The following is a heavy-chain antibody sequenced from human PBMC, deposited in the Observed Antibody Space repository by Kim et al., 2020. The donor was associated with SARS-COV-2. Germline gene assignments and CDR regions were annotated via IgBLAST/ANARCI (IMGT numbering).Heavy chain of an antibody. D-gene: IGHD3-16*02. CDR3: ARAPLTFGGVITAFDI. V-gene: IGHV4-31*03. CDR1: GGSISSGGYY. CDR2: IYYSGST. Sequence: SETLSLTCTVSGGSISSGGYYWSWIHQHPGKGLEWIGYIYYSGSTYYNPSLKSRVTISVDTSKNQFSLKLSSVTAADTAVYYCARAPLTFGGVITAFDIWGQGTMVTVSS. J-gene: IGHJ3*02.